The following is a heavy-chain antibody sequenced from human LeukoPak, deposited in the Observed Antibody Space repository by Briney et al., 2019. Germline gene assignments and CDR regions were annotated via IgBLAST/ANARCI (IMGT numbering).Heavy chain of an antibody. CDR2: IYCFGNT. J-gene: IGHJ4*01. D-gene: IGHD6-6*01. CDR3: KRVVDNSSSGQIFFYF. CDR1: GYSIDSGYY. V-gene: IGHV4-38-2*01. Sequence: SEPLPITCAVSGYSIDSGYYWGWIRQSPGKGLEWVGSIYCFGNTYYNPSLKSRVTISVDTSKNRFSLRLTSVTAADPALYYWKRVVDNSSSGQIFFYFWGHGTLVIVSS.